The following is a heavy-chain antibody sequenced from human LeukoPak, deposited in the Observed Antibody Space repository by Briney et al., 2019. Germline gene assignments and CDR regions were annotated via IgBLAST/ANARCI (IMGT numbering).Heavy chain of an antibody. CDR3: ARTLQGTNDAFDI. CDR2: IYYSGGT. V-gene: IGHV4-59*01. Sequence: SETLSLTCTVSGGSISSYYWSWIRQPPGKGLEWIGYIYYSGGTNYNPSLKSRVTISVDTSKNQFSLKLSSVTAADTAVYYCARTLQGTNDAFDIWGQGTMVTVSS. CDR1: GGSISSYY. J-gene: IGHJ3*02. D-gene: IGHD1-1*01.